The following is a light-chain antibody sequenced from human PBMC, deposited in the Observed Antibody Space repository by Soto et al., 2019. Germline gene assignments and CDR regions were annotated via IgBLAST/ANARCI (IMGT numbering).Light chain of an antibody. CDR3: AAWDDSLNGVL. J-gene: IGLJ2*01. Sequence: QSVLTQPPSASGTPGQRVTISCAGSSSNIGSNSVYWYHQLPGTPPKLLIYGNDEPPSGVPDRFSGSKSGTSASLAISGLQSEDEADYYCAAWDDSLNGVLFGGGTKLTVL. V-gene: IGLV1-44*01. CDR2: GND. CDR1: SSNIGSNS.